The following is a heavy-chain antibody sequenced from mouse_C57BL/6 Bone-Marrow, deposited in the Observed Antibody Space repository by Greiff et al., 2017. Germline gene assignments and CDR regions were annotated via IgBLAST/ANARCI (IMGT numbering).Heavy chain of an antibody. Sequence: QVQLKESGAELARPGASVKMSCKASGYTFTSYTMHWVKQRPGQGLEWIGYINPSSGYTKYNQKFKDKATLTADKSSSTAYMQLSSLTSEDSAVYYCARGDSSFAYWGQGTLVTVSA. V-gene: IGHV1-4*01. CDR3: ARGDSSFAY. J-gene: IGHJ3*01. CDR2: INPSSGYT. CDR1: GYTFTSYT.